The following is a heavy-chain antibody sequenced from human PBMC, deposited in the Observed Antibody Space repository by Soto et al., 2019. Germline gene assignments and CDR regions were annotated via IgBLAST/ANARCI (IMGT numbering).Heavy chain of an antibody. Sequence: PSETLSLTCTVSGGSITSYYLSWIRQPPEKGLEWIGYIHYSGSTHYNPSLKSRLTISVDTSKNQFTLQLTSVTAEDTAVYYCATSHCNPGYTLRGQGTPGTRSS. CDR1: GGSITSYY. V-gene: IGHV4-59*01. CDR3: ATSHCNPGYTL. D-gene: IGHD1-1*01. J-gene: IGHJ4*02. CDR2: IHYSGST.